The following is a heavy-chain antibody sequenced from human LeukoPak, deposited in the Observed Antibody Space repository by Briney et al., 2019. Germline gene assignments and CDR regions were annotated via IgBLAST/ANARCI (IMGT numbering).Heavy chain of an antibody. CDR3: ARGGDIVPRRNWFDP. J-gene: IGHJ5*02. CDR2: INHSGST. V-gene: IGHV4-34*01. D-gene: IGHD2-8*01. Sequence: SETLSLTCAVYGGSFSGYYWSWIRQPPGKGLEWIGEINHSGSTNYNPSLKSRVTISVDTSKNQFSLKLSSVTAADTAVYYCARGGDIVPRRNWFDPWGQGTLVTVSS. CDR1: GGSFSGYY.